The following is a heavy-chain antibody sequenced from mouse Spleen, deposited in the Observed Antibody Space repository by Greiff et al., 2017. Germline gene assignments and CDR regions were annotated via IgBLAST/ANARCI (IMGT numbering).Heavy chain of an antibody. CDR3: ARLGNYGYYFDY. Sequence: EVQVVESGGGLVKPGGSLKLSCAASGFTFSDYGMHWVRQAPEKGLEWVAYISSGSSTIYYADTVKGRFTISRDNAKNTLFLQMTSLRSEDTAMYYCARLGNYGYYFDYWGQGTTLTVSS. CDR1: GFTFSDYG. D-gene: IGHD2-1*01. J-gene: IGHJ2*01. CDR2: ISSGSSTI. V-gene: IGHV5-17*01.